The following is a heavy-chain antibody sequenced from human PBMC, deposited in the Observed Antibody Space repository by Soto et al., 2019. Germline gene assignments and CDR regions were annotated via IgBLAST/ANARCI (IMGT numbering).Heavy chain of an antibody. Sequence: PGECLKISCKGSGYSFTNYWIGWVRQMPGKGLDWMGIIYPGDSDTRYNPSFQGQVTISTDNSIDTAYLQWNSLKASDTAIYYCAKHISRDFDFWSGLYYYYAMDVWGQGTTVTVSS. J-gene: IGHJ6*02. V-gene: IGHV5-51*01. D-gene: IGHD3-3*01. CDR2: IYPGDSDT. CDR1: GYSFTNYW. CDR3: AKHISRDFDFWSGLYYYYAMDV.